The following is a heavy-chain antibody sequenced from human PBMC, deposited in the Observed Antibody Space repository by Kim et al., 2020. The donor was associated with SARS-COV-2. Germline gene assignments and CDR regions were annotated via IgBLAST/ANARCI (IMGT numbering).Heavy chain of an antibody. CDR3: TKDISYYGSGGH. V-gene: IGHV3-9*01. J-gene: IGHJ4*02. Sequence: GGSLRLSCAASGFTFGDYAMHWVRQAPGKGLEWVSGISWNSGSIGYADSVKGRFTISRDNAKNSLYLQMNSLRAEDTALYYCTKDISYYGSGGHWGQGTLVTVSS. CDR2: ISWNSGSI. D-gene: IGHD3-10*01. CDR1: GFTFGDYA.